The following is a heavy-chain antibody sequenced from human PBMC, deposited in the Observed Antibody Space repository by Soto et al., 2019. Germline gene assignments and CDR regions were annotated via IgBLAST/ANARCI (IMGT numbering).Heavy chain of an antibody. CDR3: ARSMVAGFDY. V-gene: IGHV3-48*03. D-gene: IGHD6-19*01. J-gene: IGHJ4*02. CDR1: GFTFSSYE. CDR2: ISSSGSTI. Sequence: EVQLVESGGGLVQPGGSLRLSCAASGFTFSSYEMNWVRQAPGKGLEWVSYISSSGSTIYYADSVKGRFTISRDNAKNSLYRQMNSLRAEATAVYYCARSMVAGFDYWGQGTLVTVSS.